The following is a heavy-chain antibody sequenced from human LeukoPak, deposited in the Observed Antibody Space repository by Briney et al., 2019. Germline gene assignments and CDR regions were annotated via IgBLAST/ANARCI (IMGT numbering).Heavy chain of an antibody. CDR1: GYTFTSYY. J-gene: IGHJ6*03. Sequence: ASVKVSCKASGYTFTSYYMHWVRQAPGQELEWMGIINPSGGSTSYAQKFQGRVTMTRDMSTSTVYMELSSLRSEDTAVYYCARDRPGDIVVVPAAPDNYYYYYYMDVWGKGTTVTISS. CDR3: ARDRPGDIVVVPAAPDNYYYYYYMDV. V-gene: IGHV1-46*01. CDR2: INPSGGST. D-gene: IGHD2-2*01.